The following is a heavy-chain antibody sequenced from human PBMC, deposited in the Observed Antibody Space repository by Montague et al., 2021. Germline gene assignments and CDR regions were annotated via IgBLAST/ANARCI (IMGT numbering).Heavy chain of an antibody. V-gene: IGHV3-7*01. CDR3: ANTKMDY. D-gene: IGHD2-8*01. J-gene: IGHJ4*02. CDR2: INQDGNDK. CDR1: GFTFSNYW. Sequence: PLRLSCAASGFTFSNYWMSWVRQAPGKGLEWVANINQDGNDKYYVDSVRGRFTISRDNAKKSLYLQMNSLRVDDTAVYYCANTKMDYWGQGMLVIVS.